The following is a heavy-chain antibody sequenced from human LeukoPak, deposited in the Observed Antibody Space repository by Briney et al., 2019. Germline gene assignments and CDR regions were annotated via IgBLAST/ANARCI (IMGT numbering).Heavy chain of an antibody. V-gene: IGHV3-23*01. D-gene: IGHD5-24*01. CDR1: GFTFSSSA. J-gene: IGHJ4*02. CDR3: AKSGYNRFDY. CDR2: ISGSGSGGGT. Sequence: GGSLRLSCAASGFTFSSSAMSWVRQAPGKGLEWVSSISGSGSGGGTYYADSVKGRFTISRDNSKNTLYLQMNSLRAEDTAVYYCAKSGYNRFDYWGQGTLVTVSS.